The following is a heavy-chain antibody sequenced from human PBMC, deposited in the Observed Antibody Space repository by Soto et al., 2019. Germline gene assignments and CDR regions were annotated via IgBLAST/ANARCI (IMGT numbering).Heavy chain of an antibody. D-gene: IGHD4-4*01. J-gene: IGHJ4*02. Sequence: GGSLRLSCAASGFIFSTNGMSWVRQAPGKGLEWVSSITSTGSTYYADSVKGRFTLSRDNSKNTMFLQMNSLRVEDTAIYYCAKELDDYSSAIDFWGQGALVTVSS. CDR3: AKELDDYSSAIDF. CDR2: ITSTGST. CDR1: GFIFSTNG. V-gene: IGHV3-23*01.